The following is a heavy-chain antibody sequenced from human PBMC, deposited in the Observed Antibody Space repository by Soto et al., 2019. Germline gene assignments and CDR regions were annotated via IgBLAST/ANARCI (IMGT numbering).Heavy chain of an antibody. D-gene: IGHD1-26*01. CDR3: AKATSSGSHGEY. Sequence: EVQLLESGGGLVQPGGSPRLSCATSGFTFSSYSMTWVRQAPGKGLEWVSTISGSGSRTYYADPVKGRFTISRDNSKNTLYLQMNSLRAEDTAVYYCAKATSSGSHGEYWGQGTLVSVSS. J-gene: IGHJ4*02. V-gene: IGHV3-23*01. CDR1: GFTFSSYS. CDR2: ISGSGSRT.